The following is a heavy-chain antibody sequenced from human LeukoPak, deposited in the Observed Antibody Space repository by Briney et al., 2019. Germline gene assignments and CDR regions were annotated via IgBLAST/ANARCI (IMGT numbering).Heavy chain of an antibody. CDR3: ARGRGAARLGY. D-gene: IGHD6-6*01. J-gene: IGHJ4*02. CDR2: INHSGST. CDR1: GGSFSGYY. V-gene: IGHV4-34*01. Sequence: PSETLSLTCTVSGGSFSGYYWSWIRQPPGKGLEWIGEINHSGSTNYNPSLKSRVTISVDTSKNQFSLKLSSVTAADTAVYYCARGRGAARLGYWGQGTLVTVSS.